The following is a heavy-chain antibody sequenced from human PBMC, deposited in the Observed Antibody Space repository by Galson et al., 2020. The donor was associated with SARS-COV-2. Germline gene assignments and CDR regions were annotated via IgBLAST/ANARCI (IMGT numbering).Heavy chain of an antibody. CDR3: ARSYSGSYYGGLAN. J-gene: IGHJ4*02. D-gene: IGHD1-26*01. Sequence: SCAASGFTFSSYAMHWVRQAPGKGLEWVAVISYDGSNKYYADSVKGRFTISRDNSKNTLYLQMNSLRAEDTAVYYCARSYSGSYYGGLANWGQGTLVTVSS. CDR1: GFTFSSYA. V-gene: IGHV3-30*01. CDR2: ISYDGSNK.